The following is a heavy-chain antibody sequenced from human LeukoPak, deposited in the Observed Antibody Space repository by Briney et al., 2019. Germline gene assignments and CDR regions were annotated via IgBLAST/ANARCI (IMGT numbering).Heavy chain of an antibody. CDR2: IRYDGSNK. J-gene: IGHJ3*02. D-gene: IGHD2-2*01. CDR1: GFTFSSYG. CDR3: AKGLVYQLLSAFDI. V-gene: IGHV3-30*02. Sequence: GGSLRLSCAASGFTFSSYGMHWVRQAPGKGLEWVAFIRYDGSNKYYADSVKGRFTISRDNSKNTLYLQMNSLRAEDTAVYCCAKGLVYQLLSAFDIWGQGTMVTVSS.